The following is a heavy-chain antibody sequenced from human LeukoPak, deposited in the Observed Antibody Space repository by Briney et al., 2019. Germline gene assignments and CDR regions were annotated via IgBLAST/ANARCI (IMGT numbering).Heavy chain of an antibody. CDR3: AKDREFRSYGYYFDY. CDR2: ISWSSGSI. D-gene: IGHD5-18*01. CDR1: GFTFDDYA. Sequence: GGSLRLSCAASGFTFDDYAMHWVRQAPGKGLEWVSGISWSSGSIGYADSVKGRFTISRDNAKNSLYLQMNSLRAEDTALYYCAKDREFRSYGYYFDYWGQRTLVTVSS. V-gene: IGHV3-9*01. J-gene: IGHJ4*02.